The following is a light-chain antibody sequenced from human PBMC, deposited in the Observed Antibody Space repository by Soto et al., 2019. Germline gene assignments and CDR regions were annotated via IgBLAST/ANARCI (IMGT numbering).Light chain of an antibody. J-gene: IGKJ1*01. Sequence: EIVLTQSPGTLSLSAGERGTLSCRASQRVSSNQLAWYQQKPGQAPRLLIYNTGSRATGIPDRFRGSGSGTDFTLTISRLEPEDFAVYYCQHYGSSQEFGQGTKVYIK. CDR2: NTG. CDR1: QRVSSNQ. V-gene: IGKV3-20*01. CDR3: QHYGSSQE.